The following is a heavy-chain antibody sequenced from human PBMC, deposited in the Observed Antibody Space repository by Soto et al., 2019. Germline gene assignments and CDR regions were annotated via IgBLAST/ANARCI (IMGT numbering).Heavy chain of an antibody. CDR1: GGSFSGYY. J-gene: IGHJ4*02. CDR2: INHSGST. D-gene: IGHD3-16*02. CDR3: ARVRAGLYDYIWGSYRSFDY. Sequence: SETLSLTCAVYGGSFSGYYWSWIRQPPGKGLEWIGEINHSGSTNYNPSLKSRVTISVDTSKNQFSLKLSSVTAADTAVYYCARVRAGLYDYIWGSYRSFDYWGQGTLVTVSS. V-gene: IGHV4-34*01.